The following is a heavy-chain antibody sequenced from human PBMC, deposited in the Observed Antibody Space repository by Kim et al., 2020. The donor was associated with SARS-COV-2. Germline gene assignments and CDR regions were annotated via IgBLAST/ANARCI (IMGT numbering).Heavy chain of an antibody. V-gene: IGHV1-69*13. Sequence: SVKVSCKDSGGTFSSYAISWVRQAPGQGLEWMGGIIPIFGTANYAQKFQGRVTITADESTSTAYMELSSLRSEDTAVYYCARATYYYGSGSYYNVDYWGQGTLVTVSS. J-gene: IGHJ4*02. CDR2: IIPIFGTA. CDR3: ARATYYYGSGSYYNVDY. CDR1: GGTFSSYA. D-gene: IGHD3-10*01.